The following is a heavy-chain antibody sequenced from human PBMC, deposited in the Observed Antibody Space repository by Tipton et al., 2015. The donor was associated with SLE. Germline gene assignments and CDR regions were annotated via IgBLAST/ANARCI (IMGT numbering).Heavy chain of an antibody. J-gene: IGHJ4*02. CDR3: ARDGIAVSGRGYFDC. CDR2: IYYSGST. V-gene: IGHV4-39*07. D-gene: IGHD6-19*01. Sequence: GLVKPSETLSLTCTVSGGSISSSSYYWGWIRQPPGKGLEWIGSIYYSGSTYYNPSLKSRVTISVDTSKNQFSLKLSSVTAADTAVYYCARDGIAVSGRGYFDCWGQGILVTVSS. CDR1: GGSISSSSYY.